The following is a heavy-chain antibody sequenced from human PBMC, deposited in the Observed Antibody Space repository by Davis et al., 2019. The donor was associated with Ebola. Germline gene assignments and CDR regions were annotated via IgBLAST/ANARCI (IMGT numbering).Heavy chain of an antibody. CDR3: ARDSLTYYDILTDHYGMDV. CDR1: GYTFTSYG. V-gene: IGHV1-18*01. D-gene: IGHD3-9*01. J-gene: IGHJ6*02. Sequence: ASVKVSCKASGYTFTSYGISWVRQAPGQGLEWMGWISAYNGNTNYAQKLQGRVTMTTDTSTSTAYMELRRLRSDDTAVYYCARDSLTYYDILTDHYGMDVWGQGTTVTVSS. CDR2: ISAYNGNT.